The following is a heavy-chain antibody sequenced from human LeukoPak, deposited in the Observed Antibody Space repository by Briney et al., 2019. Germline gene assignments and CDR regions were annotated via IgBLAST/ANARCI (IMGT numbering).Heavy chain of an antibody. D-gene: IGHD6-6*01. CDR3: ARESIAARYFDY. V-gene: IGHV1-2*06. CDR2: INPNSGGT. Sequence: ASVKVSCKASGYTSTGNYMHWVRQAPGQGLEWMGRINPNSGGTNYAQKFQGRVPMTRDTSISTAYMELSRLRSDDTAVYYCARESIAARYFDYWGQGTLVTVSS. CDR1: GYTSTGNY. J-gene: IGHJ4*02.